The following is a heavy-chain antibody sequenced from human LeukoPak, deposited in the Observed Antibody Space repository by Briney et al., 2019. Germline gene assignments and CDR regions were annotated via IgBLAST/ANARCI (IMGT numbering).Heavy chain of an antibody. J-gene: IGHJ5*02. D-gene: IGHD6-19*01. Sequence: SETLSLTCTVSGGSISSGGYYRSWIRQPAGKGLEWIGRIYTSGSTNYNPSLKSRVTISVDTSKNQFSLKLSSVTAADTAVYYCARDGWYRWFDPWGQGTLVTVSS. V-gene: IGHV4-61*02. CDR2: IYTSGST. CDR1: GGSISSGGYY. CDR3: ARDGWYRWFDP.